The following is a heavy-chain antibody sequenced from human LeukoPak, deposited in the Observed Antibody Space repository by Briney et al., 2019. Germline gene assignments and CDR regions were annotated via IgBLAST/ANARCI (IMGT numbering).Heavy chain of an antibody. V-gene: IGHV4-59*08. CDR1: GGSISSYY. CDR2: IHYSGNT. D-gene: IGHD4-23*01. CDR3: ARHDHWYGGN. J-gene: IGHJ4*02. Sequence: SETLSLTCTVSGGSISSYYWSWIRQPPGKGLEWIGYIHYSGNTNYNPSLKSRVTISVDTSKNQFSLRLISVTAADTAVYYCARHDHWYGGNWGQGTLVTVSS.